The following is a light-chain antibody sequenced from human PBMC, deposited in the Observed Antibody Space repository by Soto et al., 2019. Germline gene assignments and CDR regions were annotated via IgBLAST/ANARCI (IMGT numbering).Light chain of an antibody. V-gene: IGKV3-15*01. Sequence: EIVMKQSPATLSVSKGERATLSCRASQSVYNNLAWYQQKPGQAPRLLIYGASTRATGIPARFSGSGSGTDFTLTISRLEPEDSAVYYCQQYSMAPITFGQGRRLEIK. CDR2: GAS. CDR3: QQYSMAPIT. J-gene: IGKJ5*01. CDR1: QSVYNN.